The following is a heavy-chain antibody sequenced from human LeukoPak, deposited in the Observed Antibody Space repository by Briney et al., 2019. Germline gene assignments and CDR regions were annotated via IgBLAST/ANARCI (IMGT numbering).Heavy chain of an antibody. V-gene: IGHV3-74*01. CDR2: INSDGSST. CDR1: GFTYSSYW. D-gene: IGHD1-26*01. CDR3: ARGGSYSVAPFDY. J-gene: IGHJ4*02. Sequence: GGSLRLSCAASGFTYSSYWMHWVHQAPGKGLVWVSRINSDGSSTSYADSVKGRFTISRDNAKNTLYLQMNSLRAEDTAVYYCARGGSYSVAPFDYWGQGTLVTASS.